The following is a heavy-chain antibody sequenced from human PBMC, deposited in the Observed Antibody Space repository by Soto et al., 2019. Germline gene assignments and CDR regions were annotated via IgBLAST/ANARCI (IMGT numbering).Heavy chain of an antibody. V-gene: IGHV4-30-2*01. Sequence: PSETLSLTCAVSGGSISSGGYSWSWIRQPPGKGLEWIGYIYRSGSTYYNPSLKSRVTISVDRSKNQFSLKLSSVTAADTAVYYCASSQWELPNNWFDPWGQGTLVTVSS. CDR1: GGSISSGGYS. D-gene: IGHD1-26*01. CDR3: ASSQWELPNNWFDP. CDR2: IYRSGST. J-gene: IGHJ5*02.